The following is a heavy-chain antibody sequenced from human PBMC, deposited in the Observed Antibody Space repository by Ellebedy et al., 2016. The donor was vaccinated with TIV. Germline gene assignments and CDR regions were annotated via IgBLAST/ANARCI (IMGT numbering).Heavy chain of an antibody. CDR2: INPNSGGT. V-gene: IGHV1-2*04. CDR3: ARRSRIVGKMGWFFDL. Sequence: ASVKVSXXASGYTFTGYYMHWVRQAPGQGFEWMGWINPNSGGTNYAQKFQGWVTMTRDTSISTAYMELSRLRSDDTAVYYCARRSRIVGKMGWFFDLWGRGTLVTVSS. J-gene: IGHJ2*01. CDR1: GYTFTGYY. D-gene: IGHD2-21*01.